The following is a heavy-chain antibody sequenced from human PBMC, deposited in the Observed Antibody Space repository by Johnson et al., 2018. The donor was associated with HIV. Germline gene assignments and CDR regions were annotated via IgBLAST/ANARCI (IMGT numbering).Heavy chain of an antibody. CDR1: GFTFSRHA. Sequence: QVLSVESGGGLVQPGGSLRLSCAASGFTFSRHAMRWVRRAPGKGLVWVAVISYDGRTKYSSDSVKGRFTISRDNAKNSLYLQMNSLRAEDTAVYYCAISPEYSSSWFGAFDIWGQETMVTVSS. D-gene: IGHD6-13*01. CDR2: ISYDGRTK. J-gene: IGHJ3*02. CDR3: AISPEYSSSWFGAFDI. V-gene: IGHV3-30*04.